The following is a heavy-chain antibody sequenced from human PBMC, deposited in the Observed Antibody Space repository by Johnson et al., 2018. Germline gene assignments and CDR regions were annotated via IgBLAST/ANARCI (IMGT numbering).Heavy chain of an antibody. CDR3: AKGGWELLKTYFQH. V-gene: IGHV3-9*01. Sequence: VQLVQSGGGVVQPGRSLRLSCAASGFTFDDYAMHWVRQAPGKGLEWVSGISRKSGSIGYADSVKGRFTISRDNAKNSLYLQMNSLRAEDTALYYCAKGGWELLKTYFQHWGQGTLVTVSS. D-gene: IGHD1-26*01. CDR2: ISRKSGSI. CDR1: GFTFDDYA. J-gene: IGHJ1*01.